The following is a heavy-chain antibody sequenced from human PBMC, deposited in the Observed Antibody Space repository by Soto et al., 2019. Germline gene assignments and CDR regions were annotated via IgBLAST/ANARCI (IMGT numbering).Heavy chain of an antibody. CDR1: GFSLNTGGVG. CDR2: IYWDDDK. D-gene: IGHD2-21*02. V-gene: IGHV2-5*02. CDR3: AYSRCGGDCLQSYSSHYYYGLDV. J-gene: IGHJ6*02. Sequence: QITLKESGPTLVKPTQTLTLTCTISGFSLNTGGVGVGWIRQPPGKALEWLALIYWDDDKRYSPSLKSRLTITKDTSKNQVVLTMTNMDPFDTATYYCAYSRCGGDCLQSYSSHYYYGLDVWGQGTTVTVSS.